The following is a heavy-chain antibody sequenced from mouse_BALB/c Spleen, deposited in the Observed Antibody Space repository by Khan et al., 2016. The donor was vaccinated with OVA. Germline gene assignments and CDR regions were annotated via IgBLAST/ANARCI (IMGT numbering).Heavy chain of an antibody. CDR3: ARVGYAGTMDY. Sequence: QIQLVQSGPELRKPGETVKISCKASGYTFTNNGMNWVKQNPGKGLKWMGWINTYTGEPTFVDDFKGRFAFSLETSATTAYLQINNLKNEDTATYGCARVGYAGTMDYWGQGTSVTVSS. CDR2: INTYTGEP. CDR1: GYTFTNNG. V-gene: IGHV9-3-1*01. D-gene: IGHD2-2*01. J-gene: IGHJ4*01.